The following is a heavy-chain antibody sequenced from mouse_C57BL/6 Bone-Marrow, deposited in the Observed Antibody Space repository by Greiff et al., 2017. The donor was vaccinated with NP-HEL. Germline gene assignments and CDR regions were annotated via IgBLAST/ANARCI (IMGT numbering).Heavy chain of an antibody. CDR2: IYPGDGDT. CDR3: ARTHYYGSSYGWYFDV. CDR1: GYAFSSSW. Sequence: VKLLESGPELVKPGASVKISCKASGYAFSSSWMNWVKQRPGKGLEWIGRIYPGDGDTNYNGKFKGKATLTADKSSSTAYMQLSSLTSEDSAVYFCARTHYYGSSYGWYFDVWGTGTTVTVSS. V-gene: IGHV1-82*01. J-gene: IGHJ1*03. D-gene: IGHD1-1*01.